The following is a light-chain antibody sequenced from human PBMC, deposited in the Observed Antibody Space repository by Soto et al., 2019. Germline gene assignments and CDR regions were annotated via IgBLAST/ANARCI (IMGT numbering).Light chain of an antibody. Sequence: EIVMTQSPATLSLSPCGRSTLSCRASQSISDTLAWYQQKPGQAPRLLIHGASTRAPGFPARFSGSGSGTDFTLTISSLQSEDFAVYYCQQYDNWPWTFGQGTKVDIK. CDR1: QSISDT. V-gene: IGKV3-15*01. J-gene: IGKJ1*01. CDR2: GAS. CDR3: QQYDNWPWT.